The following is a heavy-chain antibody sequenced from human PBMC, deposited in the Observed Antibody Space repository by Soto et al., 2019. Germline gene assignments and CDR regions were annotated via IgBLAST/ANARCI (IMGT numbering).Heavy chain of an antibody. J-gene: IGHJ4*02. Sequence: EVQLLESGGGLVQPGGSLRLSCSASGFTFTSYAMSWVRQAPGKGLEWGSGISGSGGDTKSADSVKGRFTISRDNFKNMLYLQMNSLRAEDTAVYYCAKHDFWTLYNTGLDSWGQGTLVTVSS. V-gene: IGHV3-23*01. CDR3: AKHDFWTLYNTGLDS. CDR2: ISGSGGDT. D-gene: IGHD3-3*01. CDR1: GFTFTSYA.